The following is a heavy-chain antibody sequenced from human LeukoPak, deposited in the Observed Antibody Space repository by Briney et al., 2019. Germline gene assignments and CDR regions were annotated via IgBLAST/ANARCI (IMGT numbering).Heavy chain of an antibody. CDR2: IYYSGST. D-gene: IGHD2-2*01. J-gene: IGHJ4*02. V-gene: IGHV4-31*03. Sequence: SETLSLTCTVSGGSISSGGYFWSWIRQHPVKGLEWIGYIYYSGSTYYNPSLKSRVTISVDTSKNQFSLKLSSVTAADTAVYYCARESLGYCSTTSCYEDWGQGTLVTVSS. CDR3: ARESLGYCSTTSCYED. CDR1: GGSISSGGYF.